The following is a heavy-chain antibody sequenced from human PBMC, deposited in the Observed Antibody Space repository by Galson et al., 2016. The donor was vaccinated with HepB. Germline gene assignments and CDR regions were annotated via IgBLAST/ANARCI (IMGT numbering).Heavy chain of an antibody. CDR1: GFTFDDYA. CDR3: ATDASGGAYDFWSGYPLDY. D-gene: IGHD3-3*01. CDR2: INWDGANI. Sequence: SLRLSCTASGFTFDDYAIHWVRQAPGKGLEWISGINWDGANIGYADSVKGRFTISRDNGRNSLYLQMDSLRPEDTAFYYCATDASGGAYDFWSGYPLDYWGQGTLVTVSS. J-gene: IGHJ4*02. V-gene: IGHV3-9*01.